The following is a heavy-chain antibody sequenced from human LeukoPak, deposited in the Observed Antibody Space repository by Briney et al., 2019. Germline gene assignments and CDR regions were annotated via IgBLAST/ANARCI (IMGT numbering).Heavy chain of an antibody. Sequence: ASVKVSCKASGYTFTAYYMHWVRQAPGQGLEWMGWINPNTAVINYAPKFQGRVTMTRATSISTAYMELSSLRSEDTAVYYCAKGAPSPLRYFDWLLYSRAFDIWGQGTMVTVSS. CDR3: AKGAPSPLRYFDWLLYSRAFDI. CDR1: GYTFTAYY. V-gene: IGHV1-2*02. CDR2: INPNTAVI. J-gene: IGHJ3*02. D-gene: IGHD3-9*01.